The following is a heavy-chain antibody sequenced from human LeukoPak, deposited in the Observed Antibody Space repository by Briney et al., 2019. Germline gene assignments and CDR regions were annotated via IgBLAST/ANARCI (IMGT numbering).Heavy chain of an antibody. Sequence: ASVKVSCNASGYTFTSYYMHWVRRAPGQGLEWMGWINPNSGGTNYAQKFQGRVTMTRDTSISTAYMELSRLRSDDTAVYYYARDLTGAILGYWGQGTLVTVSS. J-gene: IGHJ4*02. CDR3: ARDLTGAILGY. CDR1: GYTFTSYY. D-gene: IGHD1-7*01. CDR2: INPNSGGT. V-gene: IGHV1-2*02.